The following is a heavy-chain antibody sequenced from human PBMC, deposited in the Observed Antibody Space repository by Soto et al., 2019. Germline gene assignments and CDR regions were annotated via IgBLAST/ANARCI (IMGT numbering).Heavy chain of an antibody. Sequence: SVKVSCKASGFTFTSSAMQWVRQARGQRLEWIGWIVVGSGNTNYAQKFQERVTITRDMSTSTAYMELSSLRSEDTAVYYCAASAIAVADLYYFDYWGQGTLVTVSS. D-gene: IGHD6-19*01. CDR2: IVVGSGNT. CDR1: GFTFTSSA. V-gene: IGHV1-58*02. J-gene: IGHJ4*02. CDR3: AASAIAVADLYYFDY.